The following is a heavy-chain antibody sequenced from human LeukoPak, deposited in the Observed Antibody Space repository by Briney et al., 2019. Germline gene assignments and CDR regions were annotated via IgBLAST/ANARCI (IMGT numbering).Heavy chain of an antibody. CDR2: IIPIFGTA. D-gene: IGHD3-10*01. J-gene: IGHJ1*01. CDR1: GYTFTRYG. CDR3: ARKTVYGYFQH. Sequence: ASVKVSCKASGYTFTRYGISWVRQAPGQGLEWMGGIIPIFGTANYAQKFQGRVTITTDESTSTAYMELSSLRSEDTAVYYCARKTVYGYFQHWGQGTLVTVSS. V-gene: IGHV1-69*05.